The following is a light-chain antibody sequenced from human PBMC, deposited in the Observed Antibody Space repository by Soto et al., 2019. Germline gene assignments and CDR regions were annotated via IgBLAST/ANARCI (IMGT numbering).Light chain of an antibody. Sequence: DIQMTQSPSSLSASVGDRVTITCQASQDISTYLNWYKQKPGKAPTLLIYDASNLETGVPSRFSGRGSGTDYTFTISSLQPEDIATYYCQQYDNLYPFGQRTKLESK. J-gene: IGKJ2*01. CDR2: DAS. V-gene: IGKV1-33*01. CDR3: QQYDNLYP. CDR1: QDISTY.